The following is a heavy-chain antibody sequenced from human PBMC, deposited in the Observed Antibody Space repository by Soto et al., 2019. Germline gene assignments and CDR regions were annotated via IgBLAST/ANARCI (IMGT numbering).Heavy chain of an antibody. D-gene: IGHD3-10*01. CDR2: IYYSGST. CDR3: ARDRWFGESTFDY. Sequence: QVQLQESGPGLVKPSQTLSLTCTVSGGSISSGGYYWSWIRQHPGKGLEWIGYIYYSGSTYYNPSLKSPVTISVDTSKNQFSLKLSSVTAADTAVYYCARDRWFGESTFDYWGQGTLVTVSS. J-gene: IGHJ4*02. V-gene: IGHV4-31*01. CDR1: GGSISSGGYY.